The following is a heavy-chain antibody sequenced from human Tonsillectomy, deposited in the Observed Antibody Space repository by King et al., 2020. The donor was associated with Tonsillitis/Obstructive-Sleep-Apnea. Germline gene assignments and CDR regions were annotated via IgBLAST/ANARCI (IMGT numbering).Heavy chain of an antibody. CDR3: ASYDCSGGSCY. Sequence: VQLQQWGAGLLKPSETLSLTCAVYGGSFSGYYWSWIRQPPGKGLEWIGEINHSGSTNYNPSLKSRVTISVDTSKNQFSLKLSSVTAADTAVYYCASYDCSGGSCYWGQGTLVTVSS. D-gene: IGHD2-15*01. CDR2: INHSGST. CDR1: GGSFSGYY. V-gene: IGHV4-34*01. J-gene: IGHJ4*02.